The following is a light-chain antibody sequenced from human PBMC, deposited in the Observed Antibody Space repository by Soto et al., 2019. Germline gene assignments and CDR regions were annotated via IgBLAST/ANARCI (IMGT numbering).Light chain of an antibody. J-gene: IGKJ5*01. Sequence: EIVMTQSPATLSVSPGERATLSFRASQSVGSGLSWYQQKPDQAPRLLIYGASTRATGIPARFSGSGSGTEFTLTISSLQSEDFAVYYCQQYNNWITFGQGTRLEI. CDR1: QSVGSG. CDR3: QQYNNWIT. V-gene: IGKV3-15*01. CDR2: GAS.